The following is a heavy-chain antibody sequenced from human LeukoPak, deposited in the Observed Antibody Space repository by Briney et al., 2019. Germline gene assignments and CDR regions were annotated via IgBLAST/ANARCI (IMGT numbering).Heavy chain of an antibody. V-gene: IGHV1-18*01. Sequence: ASVKVSCKASGYTFSNYGVSWVRRAPGQGLEWVGWISVYKGTTKFAQKFQGRVTLTTDTSTSTAYMELRSLTTDDTAVYYCVRDFFRSGTEDFWGQGTLVTVSS. CDR3: VRDFFRSGTEDF. D-gene: IGHD1-14*01. CDR1: GYTFSNYG. CDR2: ISVYKGTT. J-gene: IGHJ4*02.